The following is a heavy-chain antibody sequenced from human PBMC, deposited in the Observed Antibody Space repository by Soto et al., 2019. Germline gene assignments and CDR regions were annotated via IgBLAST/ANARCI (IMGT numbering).Heavy chain of an antibody. Sequence: SETLSLTCTVSGGSISSGGYYWSWIRQHPGKGLEWIGYIYYSGSTYYNPSLKSRVTISVDTSKNQFSLKLSSVTAADTAVYYCARDHPIRFGESWFDPWGQGTLVTVSS. J-gene: IGHJ5*02. CDR2: IYYSGST. CDR3: ARDHPIRFGESWFDP. V-gene: IGHV4-31*03. CDR1: GGSISSGGYY. D-gene: IGHD3-10*01.